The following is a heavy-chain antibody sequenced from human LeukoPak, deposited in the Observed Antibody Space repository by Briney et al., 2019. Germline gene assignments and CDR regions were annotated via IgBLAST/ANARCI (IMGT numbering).Heavy chain of an antibody. J-gene: IGHJ6*02. V-gene: IGHV4-39*01. CDR1: GSSISSSDYY. Sequence: SETLSLTCTVSGSSISSSDYYWGWVRQPPGKGLEWIGRVHYSGNTYYNPSLKSRVIIFGDTSKNQFSLKLSSVTAADTAVYYCARGSLLEYGMDVWGRGTTVTVSS. CDR3: ARGSLLEYGMDV. CDR2: VHYSGNT. D-gene: IGHD2-15*01.